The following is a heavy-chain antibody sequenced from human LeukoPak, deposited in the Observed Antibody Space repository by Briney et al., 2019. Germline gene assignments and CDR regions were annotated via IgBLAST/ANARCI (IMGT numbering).Heavy chain of an antibody. CDR1: GFTFSSYG. J-gene: IGHJ6*03. V-gene: IGHV3-33*06. Sequence: PGGSLRLSCAASGFTFSSYGMHWVRQAPGKGLEWVAVIWYDGSNKYYADSVKGRFTISRDNSKNTLYLQMNSLRAEDTAVYYCAKGAARHYCYYYMDVWGKGTTVTVSS. D-gene: IGHD6-25*01. CDR3: AKGAARHYCYYYMDV. CDR2: IWYDGSNK.